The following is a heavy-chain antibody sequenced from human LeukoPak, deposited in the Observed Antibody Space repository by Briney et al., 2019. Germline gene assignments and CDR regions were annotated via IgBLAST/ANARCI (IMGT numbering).Heavy chain of an antibody. D-gene: IGHD2-15*01. J-gene: IGHJ4*02. Sequence: SVKVSCKASGGTISSYAISWVRQAPGQGLEWMGGIIPIFGTANYAQKFQGRVTITADKSTSTAYMELSSLRSEDTAVYYCASIGYCSGGSCRHRDYWGQGTLVTVSS. V-gene: IGHV1-69*06. CDR1: GGTISSYA. CDR3: ASIGYCSGGSCRHRDY. CDR2: IIPIFGTA.